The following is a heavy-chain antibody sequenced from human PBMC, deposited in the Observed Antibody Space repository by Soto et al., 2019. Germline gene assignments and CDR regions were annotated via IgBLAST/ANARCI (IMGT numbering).Heavy chain of an antibody. CDR2: TYYRSKWYT. J-gene: IGHJ5*02. CDR3: ARDGLTGTTWEVNWFDP. V-gene: IGHV6-1*01. CDR1: GDSVSSNSAA. D-gene: IGHD1-7*01. Sequence: SQTLSLTCAISGDSVSSNSAAWNWIRQSPSRGLEWLGRTYYRSKWYTDYAVSVKSRITINPDTSKNQFSLQLNSVTPEDTAVYYCARDGLTGTTWEVNWFDPWGQGTLVTVSS.